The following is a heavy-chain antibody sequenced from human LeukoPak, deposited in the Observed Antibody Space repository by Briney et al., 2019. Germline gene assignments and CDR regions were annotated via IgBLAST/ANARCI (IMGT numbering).Heavy chain of an antibody. CDR3: ARDKHPMLRSYYFDY. V-gene: IGHV1-69*13. J-gene: IGHJ4*02. Sequence: SVKVSCKASGGTFSSYAISWVRQAPGQGLEWMGGIIPIFGTANYAQKFQGRVTITADESTSTAYMELSGLRSEDTAVYYCARDKHPMLRSYYFDYWGQGTLVTVSS. CDR2: IIPIFGTA. CDR1: GGTFSSYA. D-gene: IGHD2-15*01.